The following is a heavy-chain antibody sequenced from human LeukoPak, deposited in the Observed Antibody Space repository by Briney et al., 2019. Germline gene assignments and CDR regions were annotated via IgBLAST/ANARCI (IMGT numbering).Heavy chain of an antibody. Sequence: ASVKVSCKVSGYTLTELSMHWVRQAPGKGLEWMGGFDPEDGETIYAQKSQGRVTMTEDTSTDTAYMELSSLRSEDTAVYYCATDFPHDYGDYATQYWGQGTLVTVSS. V-gene: IGHV1-24*01. CDR3: ATDFPHDYGDYATQY. CDR1: GYTLTELS. CDR2: FDPEDGET. J-gene: IGHJ4*02. D-gene: IGHD4-17*01.